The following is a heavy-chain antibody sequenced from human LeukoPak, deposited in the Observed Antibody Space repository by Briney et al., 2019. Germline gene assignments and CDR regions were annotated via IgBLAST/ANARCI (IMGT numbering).Heavy chain of an antibody. Sequence: PGGSLRLSCAASGFTFSSYSMNWVRQAPGKGLEWVSYISSSSSTIYYADSVKGRFTISRDNAKNSLYLQMNSLRDGDTAVYYCARDRSPYYYGSGSCFDYWGQGTLVTVSS. D-gene: IGHD3-10*01. CDR2: ISSSSSTI. J-gene: IGHJ4*02. CDR3: ARDRSPYYYGSGSCFDY. CDR1: GFTFSSYS. V-gene: IGHV3-48*02.